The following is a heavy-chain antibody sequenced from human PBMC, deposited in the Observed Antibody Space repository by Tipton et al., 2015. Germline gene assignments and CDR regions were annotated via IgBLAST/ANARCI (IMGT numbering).Heavy chain of an antibody. CDR3: ARRPGSGTYSET. CDR1: AYSISSDYY. V-gene: IGHV4-38-2*01. Sequence: TLSLTCAVSAYSISSDYYWGWTRQPPGKGLEWIGSISHSGNTYYNPSLKSRVTMSRDTSKNQFSLKLTSVTAADTAVYYCARRPGSGTYSETWGQGTLVTVSS. J-gene: IGHJ4*02. D-gene: IGHD3-10*01. CDR2: ISHSGNT.